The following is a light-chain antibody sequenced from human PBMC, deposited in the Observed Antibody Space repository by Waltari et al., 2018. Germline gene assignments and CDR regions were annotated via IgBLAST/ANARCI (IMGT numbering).Light chain of an antibody. V-gene: IGKV4-1*01. CDR1: QSVLYNSNDNNY. J-gene: IGKJ1*01. Sequence: DIVMTQSPEFLAVSLGERATIKCKSSQSVLYNSNDNNYLAWYQQKPGQHPKLLIYWASTRQSGVPDRFSGSGSGTDFTLTINSLQAEDVAVYYCQQYYSRRTFGRGTRVEIK. CDR2: WAS. CDR3: QQYYSRRT.